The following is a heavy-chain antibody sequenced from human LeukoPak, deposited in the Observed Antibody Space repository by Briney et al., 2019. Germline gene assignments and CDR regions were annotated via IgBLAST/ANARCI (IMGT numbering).Heavy chain of an antibody. Sequence: GGSLRLSCAASGFTVTDNYMNWVRQAPGRGLEWVANIKQDGSEKYYVDSVKGRFTISRDNAKNSLYLQMNSLRAEDTAVYYCARAIHYDFWSGRIHDAFDIWGQGTMVTVSS. CDR2: IKQDGSEK. J-gene: IGHJ3*02. D-gene: IGHD3-3*01. CDR1: GFTVTDNY. V-gene: IGHV3-7*01. CDR3: ARAIHYDFWSGRIHDAFDI.